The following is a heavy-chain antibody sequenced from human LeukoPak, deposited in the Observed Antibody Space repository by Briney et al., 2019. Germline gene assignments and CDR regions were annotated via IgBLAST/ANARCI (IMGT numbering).Heavy chain of an antibody. Sequence: PGGSLRLSCAASGFTFSSYWMSWVRQAPGKGLEWVANIKQDGSEKYYVASVKGRFTISRDNAKNSLYLQMNSLRAEDTAVYYCARDPVQYCGGDCYYDYWGQGTLVTVSS. D-gene: IGHD2-21*01. V-gene: IGHV3-7*01. CDR1: GFTFSSYW. J-gene: IGHJ4*02. CDR2: IKQDGSEK. CDR3: ARDPVQYCGGDCYYDY.